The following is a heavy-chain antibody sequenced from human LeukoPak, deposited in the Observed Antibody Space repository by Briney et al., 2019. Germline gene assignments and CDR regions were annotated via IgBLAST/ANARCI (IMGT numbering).Heavy chain of an antibody. CDR2: IYSDGVT. J-gene: IGHJ5*02. CDR3: ARDRAGGKTWVEFDP. D-gene: IGHD3-16*01. V-gene: IGHV3-66*02. Sequence: GGSLRLSCAASGFIVNSYAMSWVRQAPGKGLAWVSLIYSDGVTQYADSVKGRFTISRDNSKNTLYLQMNSLRDEDTAVYFCARDRAGGKTWVEFDPWGQGTLVTVSS. CDR1: GFIVNSYA.